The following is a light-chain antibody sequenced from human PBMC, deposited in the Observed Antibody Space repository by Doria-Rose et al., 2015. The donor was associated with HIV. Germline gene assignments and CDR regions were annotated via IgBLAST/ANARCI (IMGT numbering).Light chain of an antibody. CDR1: QRIRSW. CDR2: KAS. V-gene: IGKV1-5*03. J-gene: IGKJ5*01. Sequence: DIHITQPPPTLSAFVGDSVTTTCRASQRIRSWLARYQQTPGKAPKVLIYKASSLESGVPSRFSGSGSGTEFTLTISSLQPDDFATYYCQQYNSYPITFAQGTRLEI. CDR3: QQYNSYPIT.